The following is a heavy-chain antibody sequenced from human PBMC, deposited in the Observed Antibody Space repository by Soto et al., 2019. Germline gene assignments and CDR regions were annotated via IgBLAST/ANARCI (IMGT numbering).Heavy chain of an antibody. CDR3: ATPIVVVPAAMTTDY. J-gene: IGHJ4*02. CDR1: GFTFSSYG. V-gene: IGHV3-30*03. CDR2: ISYDGSNK. Sequence: QVQLVESGGGVVQPGRSLRLSCAASGFTFSSYGMHWVRQAPGKGLEWVAVISYDGSNKYYADSVKGRFTISRDNSKNTLYLQMNSLRAEDTAVYYCATPIVVVPAAMTTDYWGQGTLVTVSS. D-gene: IGHD2-2*01.